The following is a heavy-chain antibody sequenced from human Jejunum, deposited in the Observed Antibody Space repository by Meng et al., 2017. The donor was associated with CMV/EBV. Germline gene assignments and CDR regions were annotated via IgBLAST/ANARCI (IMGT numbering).Heavy chain of an antibody. CDR1: GFPLNSYG. CDR3: ARDNDGSSHYSQFDY. V-gene: IGHV3-33*01. CDR2: LWYDGSRK. D-gene: IGHD3-22*01. Sequence: SGFPLNSYGIPWVHQFPGKGLEWVAVLWYDGSRKYFADSVQGRFSISRDDSKNTVYLQMNSLRAEDTAVYYCARDNDGSSHYSQFDYWGQGTLVTVSS. J-gene: IGHJ4*02.